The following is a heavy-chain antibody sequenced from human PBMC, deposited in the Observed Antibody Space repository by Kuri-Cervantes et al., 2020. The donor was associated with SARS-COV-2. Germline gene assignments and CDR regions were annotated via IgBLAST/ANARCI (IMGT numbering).Heavy chain of an antibody. Sequence: KVSCKGSGYSFTSYWISWVRQMPGKGLEWMGRIDPSDSYTNYSPSFQGHVTISADKSISTAYLQWSSLKASDTAMYYCASAGLERVREPQYYYYYGMDVWGQGTTVTVSS. J-gene: IGHJ6*02. V-gene: IGHV5-10-1*01. CDR3: ASAGLERVREPQYYYYYGMDV. CDR1: GYSFTSYW. D-gene: IGHD3-3*01. CDR2: IDPSDSYT.